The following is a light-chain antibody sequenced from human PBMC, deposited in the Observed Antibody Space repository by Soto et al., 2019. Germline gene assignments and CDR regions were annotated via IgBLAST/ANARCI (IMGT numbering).Light chain of an antibody. CDR2: KAS. V-gene: IGKV1-5*03. CDR1: QSISNY. CDR3: QHYHRYPFP. Sequence: DIQMTQSPSTLSASVGDRVTITCRASQSISNYLAWYQQKSGKAPKLLIYKASSVESGVPSRFSGSGSGTEFTRTISSLQPEDLATYYCQHYHRYPFPFDPGTQVDIK. J-gene: IGKJ3*01.